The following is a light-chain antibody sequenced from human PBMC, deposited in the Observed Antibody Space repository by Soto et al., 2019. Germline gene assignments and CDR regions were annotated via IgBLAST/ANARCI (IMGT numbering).Light chain of an antibody. J-gene: IGLJ3*02. CDR3: SSYTPSGTPV. Sequence: QSALTQPASVSGSPGQSITISCTGTSSDVCGYNYLSWYQQHTGKAPRVMIYEVSNRPSGVSNRFSGSKSGNTASLTISGLQAEDEADYFCSSYTPSGTPVFGGGTKVTVL. V-gene: IGLV2-14*01. CDR2: EVS. CDR1: SSDVCGYNY.